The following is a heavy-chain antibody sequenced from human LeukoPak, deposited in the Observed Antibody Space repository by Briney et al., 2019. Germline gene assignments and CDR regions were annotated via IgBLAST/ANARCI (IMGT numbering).Heavy chain of an antibody. Sequence: GRSLRLSCAASGFTFISYGMHWVRQAPGKGLEWVAVIWYDGSNKYYADSVKGRFTISRDNSKNTLYLQMNSLRAEDTAVYYCARATNWNDPHRHEIAYWGQGTLVTVSS. CDR2: IWYDGSNK. D-gene: IGHD1-1*01. CDR3: ARATNWNDPHRHEIAY. CDR1: GFTFISYG. J-gene: IGHJ4*02. V-gene: IGHV3-33*01.